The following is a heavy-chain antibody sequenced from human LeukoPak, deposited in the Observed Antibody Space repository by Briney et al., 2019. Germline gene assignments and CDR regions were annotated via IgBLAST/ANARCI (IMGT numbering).Heavy chain of an antibody. CDR3: ARGGYCTNGVCYPPYYFDY. CDR2: IYTSGST. D-gene: IGHD2-8*01. Sequence: PSETLSLTCTVSGGSVSGGSISSYYWSWIRQPPGKGLEWIGRIYTSGSTNYNPSLKSRVTMSVDTSKNQFSLKLSSVTAADTAVYYCARGGYCTNGVCYPPYYFDYWGQGILVTVSS. V-gene: IGHV4-4*07. CDR1: GGSVSGGSISSYY. J-gene: IGHJ4*02.